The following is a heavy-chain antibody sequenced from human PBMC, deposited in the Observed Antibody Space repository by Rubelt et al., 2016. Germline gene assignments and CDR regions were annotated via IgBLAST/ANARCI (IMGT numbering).Heavy chain of an antibody. D-gene: IGHD6-6*01. J-gene: IGHJ5*02. V-gene: IGHV3-66*01. CDR1: GFTVSSNY. Sequence: EVQLVESGGGLVQPGGSLTLSCAASGFTVSSNYMSWVRQAPGKGLEWVSILYAGGSTYYADSVKGRFIISRDNSKNTLYLQMNSLRVEDTAVYYCARVGDRSSDNNWFDPWGQGTLVTVSS. CDR2: LYAGGST. CDR3: ARVGDRSSDNNWFDP.